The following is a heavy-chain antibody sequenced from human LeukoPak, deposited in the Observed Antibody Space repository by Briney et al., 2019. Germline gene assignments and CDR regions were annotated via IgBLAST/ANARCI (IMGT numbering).Heavy chain of an antibody. CDR2: IYYSGST. CDR3: ARVYYSSSYDYWYFDL. CDR1: GGSIRSYY. J-gene: IGHJ2*01. Sequence: SETLSLTCTVSGGSIRSYYWSWIRQPPGKGLEWIGYIYYSGSTNYNPSPKSRVTISVDPSKNQFSLKLSSVTAADTAVYYCARVYYSSSYDYWYFDLWGRGTLVAVSS. V-gene: IGHV4-59*01. D-gene: IGHD6-13*01.